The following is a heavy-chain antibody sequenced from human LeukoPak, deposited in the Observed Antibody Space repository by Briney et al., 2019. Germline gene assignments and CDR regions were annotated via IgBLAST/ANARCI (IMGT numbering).Heavy chain of an antibody. CDR2: IYYSGST. V-gene: IGHV4-59*01. D-gene: IGHD6-19*01. J-gene: IGHJ4*02. Sequence: SETLSLTCTVSGGSISSYYWSWSRQPPGKGLEWIGYIYYSGSTNYNPSLKGRVTISVDTSKNQFSLKLSSVTAADTAMYYCASVTVSGSGWLLDYWGQGTLVTVSS. CDR3: ASVTVSGSGWLLDY. CDR1: GGSISSYY.